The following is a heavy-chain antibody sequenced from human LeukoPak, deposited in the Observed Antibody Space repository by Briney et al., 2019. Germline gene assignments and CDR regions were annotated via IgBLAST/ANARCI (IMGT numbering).Heavy chain of an antibody. CDR2: IYYSGST. D-gene: IGHD3-3*01. J-gene: IGHJ3*02. CDR3: ASVHSHFGVVGAFDI. V-gene: IGHV4-30-4*08. CDR1: GGSICSGDYY. Sequence: SQTLSLTCTVSGGSICSGDYYWSWIRQPPGKGLEWIGYIYYSGSTYYNPSLKSRVTISVDTSKNQFSLKLSSVTAADTAVYYCASVHSHFGVVGAFDIWGQGTMVTVSS.